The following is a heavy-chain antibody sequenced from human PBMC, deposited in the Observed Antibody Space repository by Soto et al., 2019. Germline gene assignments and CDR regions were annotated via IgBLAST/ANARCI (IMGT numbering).Heavy chain of an antibody. CDR3: ARKYYDFWSGLYGMDV. J-gene: IGHJ6*02. CDR2: ISYDGSNK. Sequence: PGGSLRLSCAASGFTFSSYATHWVRQAPGKGLEWVAVISYDGSNKYYADSVKGRFTISRDNSKNTLYLQMNSLRAEDTAVYYCARKYYDFWSGLYGMDVWGQGTTVTVSS. CDR1: GFTFSSYA. D-gene: IGHD3-3*01. V-gene: IGHV3-30-3*01.